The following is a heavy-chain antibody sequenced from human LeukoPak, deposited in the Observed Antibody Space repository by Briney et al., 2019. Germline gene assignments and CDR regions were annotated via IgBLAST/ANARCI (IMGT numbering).Heavy chain of an antibody. CDR1: GFTFSGSG. J-gene: IGHJ6*03. CDR3: ARGDIGGSYRYYYYYMDV. Sequence: GSLRLSCAASGFTFSGSGMHWVRQAPGKGLEWVANIKQDGSEKYYVDSVKGRFTISRDNAKDSLYLQMNSLRAEDTAVYYCARGDIGGSYRYYYYYMDVWGKGTTVTISS. V-gene: IGHV3-7*01. CDR2: IKQDGSEK. D-gene: IGHD1-26*01.